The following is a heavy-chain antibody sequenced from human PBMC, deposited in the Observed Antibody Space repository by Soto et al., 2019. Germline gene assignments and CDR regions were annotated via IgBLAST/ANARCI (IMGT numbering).Heavy chain of an antibody. CDR3: ARAPPGPSPRWDV. CDR1: GGSMSSGGHS. V-gene: IGHV4-30-2*06. CDR2: IYATGKT. Sequence: QVQLQESGSGLVKPSQTLSVTCAVSGGSMSSGGHSWSWIRQSPEKGLEWIGCIYATGKTYYNPSLRSRLTISVDTSKNLFSLNVTSVTAADTAVYYCARAPPGPSPRWDVWGQGTTVTVSS. D-gene: IGHD3-10*01. J-gene: IGHJ6*02.